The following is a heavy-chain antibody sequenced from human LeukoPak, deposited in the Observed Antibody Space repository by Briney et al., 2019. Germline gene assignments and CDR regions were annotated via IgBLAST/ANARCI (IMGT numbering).Heavy chain of an antibody. J-gene: IGHJ6*02. Sequence: SVKVSCKASGGTFSSYSISWVRQAPGQGFEWMGGLIPLFGTANYAQKFQGRVTITADESTSTAYMELSRLRSEDTAVYYCARDRGYCSGGSCWDPYYYYGMDVWGQGTTVTVSS. CDR3: ARDRGYCSGGSCWDPYYYYGMDV. CDR1: GGTFSSYS. CDR2: LIPLFGTA. V-gene: IGHV1-69*01. D-gene: IGHD2-15*01.